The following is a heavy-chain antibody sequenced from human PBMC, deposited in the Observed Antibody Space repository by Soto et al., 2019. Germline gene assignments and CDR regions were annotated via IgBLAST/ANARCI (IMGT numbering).Heavy chain of an antibody. Sequence: QAQLVESGGGVVQPGRSLRLSCAASGFTFSSYGMHWVRQAPGKGLEWVAVISYDGTNKYYADSVKGRFTISRDNSKNTLYLQMNSLRAEDTAVYYCAGGYGLTYFDYWGQGTLVTVSS. CDR2: ISYDGTNK. J-gene: IGHJ4*02. D-gene: IGHD1-1*01. CDR3: AGGYGLTYFDY. CDR1: GFTFSSYG. V-gene: IGHV3-30*03.